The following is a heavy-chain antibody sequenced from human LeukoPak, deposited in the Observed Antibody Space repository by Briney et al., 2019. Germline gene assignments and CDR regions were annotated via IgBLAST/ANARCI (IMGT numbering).Heavy chain of an antibody. CDR3: ARDLSLITFGGVIVYYFDY. D-gene: IGHD3-16*02. CDR2: IYHSGST. J-gene: IGHJ4*02. V-gene: IGHV4-38-2*02. CDR1: GYSISSGYY. Sequence: SETLSLTCAVSGYSISSGYYWGWIRQPPGKGLECIGSIYHSGSTYYNPSLKSRVTISADTSKNQFSLKLTSVTAADTAVYYCARDLSLITFGGVIVYYFDYWGQGTLVTVSS.